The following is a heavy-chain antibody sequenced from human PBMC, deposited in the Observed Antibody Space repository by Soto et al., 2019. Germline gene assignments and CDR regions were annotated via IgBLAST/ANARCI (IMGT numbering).Heavy chain of an antibody. V-gene: IGHV1-69*06. CDR2: IVPIFGTK. CDR1: GGSISSHA. D-gene: IGHD3-3*01. J-gene: IGHJ2*01. Sequence: QVQLVQSGAEVKKPGSSVKVSCKPSGGSISSHAVSWVRQAPGQGLEWVGGIVPIFGTKNYAEKFQGRVTITADKSTSTVYMDLSSLKSEDTAVYFCARDRRDQTIFGMVGYFDLWGRGTLVSVSS. CDR3: ARDRRDQTIFGMVGYFDL.